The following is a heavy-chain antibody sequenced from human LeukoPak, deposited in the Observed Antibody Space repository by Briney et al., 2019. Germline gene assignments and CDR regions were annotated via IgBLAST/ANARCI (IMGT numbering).Heavy chain of an antibody. CDR3: ARESWVDAFDI. CDR1: GFTFSSFE. CDR2: ISSSGRNI. Sequence: PGGSLRLSCAASGFTFSSFEMNWVRQAPGKGLEWVSYISSSGRNIYYADSVKGRFTISRDNAKSSLYLQMNSLRAEDTAVYYCARESWVDAFDIWGQGTMVTVSS. V-gene: IGHV3-48*03. J-gene: IGHJ3*02. D-gene: IGHD6-13*01.